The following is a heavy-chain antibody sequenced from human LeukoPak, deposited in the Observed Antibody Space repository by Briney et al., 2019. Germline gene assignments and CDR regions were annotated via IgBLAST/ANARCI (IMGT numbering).Heavy chain of an antibody. CDR1: GFTFSSYA. Sequence: GGSLRLSCAASGFTFSSYAMHWVRQAPGKGLEWVAVISYDRSNKYYADSVKGRFTISRDNSKNTLHLQMNSLRAEDTAVYYCARGVEDIVVVPAAITPPDAFDIWGQGTMVTVSS. CDR2: ISYDRSNK. J-gene: IGHJ3*02. CDR3: ARGVEDIVVVPAAITPPDAFDI. D-gene: IGHD2-2*01. V-gene: IGHV3-30-3*01.